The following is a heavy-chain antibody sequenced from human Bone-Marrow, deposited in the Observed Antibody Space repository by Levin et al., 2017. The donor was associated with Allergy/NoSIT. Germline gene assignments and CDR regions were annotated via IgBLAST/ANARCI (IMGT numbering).Heavy chain of an antibody. CDR1: GFTLSNYE. J-gene: IGHJ4*02. D-gene: IGHD1-7*01. CDR3: ARDSDRTTGWNWDY. V-gene: IGHV3-48*03. CDR2: ISQSGSGT. Sequence: GESLKISCAASGFTLSNYEINWVRQAPGKGLEWVSYISQSGSGTFNADSVKGRFTISRDNAKNSLYLQMNSLRAEDTAVYYCARDSDRTTGWNWDYWGQGALVTVSS.